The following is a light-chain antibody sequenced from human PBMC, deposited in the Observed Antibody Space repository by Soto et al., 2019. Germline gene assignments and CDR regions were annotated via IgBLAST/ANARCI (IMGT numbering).Light chain of an antibody. Sequence: QSALTQPASVSGSPGQSITISCTGTSSDVGGYNYVSWYQQHPGKAPNLIIYDVTNRPSGVSDRFSGSKSGNTASLTISGLQAEDGTDYYCSSYTSSSTPFVFGTGTKLTVL. J-gene: IGLJ1*01. CDR2: DVT. V-gene: IGLV2-14*03. CDR1: SSDVGGYNY. CDR3: SSYTSSSTPFV.